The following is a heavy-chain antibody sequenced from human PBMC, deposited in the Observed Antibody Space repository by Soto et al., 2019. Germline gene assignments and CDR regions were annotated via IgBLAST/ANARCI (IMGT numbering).Heavy chain of an antibody. V-gene: IGHV1-3*04. J-gene: IGHJ6*02. CDR3: ARDGGYGDYADYKYYGMDV. Sequence: QVQLVQSGPVVKRPGASVKVSCEASGYTFTSFALHWVRQAPGQGLEWMGWINTAKGTRKHSQRLQNRVTITKDTSASTLYLELSSLTSEDTAVYYCARDGGYGDYADYKYYGMDVWGQGTTVTVSS. CDR1: GYTFTSFA. CDR2: INTAKGTR. D-gene: IGHD4-17*01.